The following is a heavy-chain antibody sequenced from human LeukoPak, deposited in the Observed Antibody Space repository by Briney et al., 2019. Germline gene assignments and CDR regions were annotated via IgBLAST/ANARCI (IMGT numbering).Heavy chain of an antibody. CDR2: ISYDGTNK. Sequence: SGGSLRLSCAASGFTFDDYGMHWVRQAPGKGLEWMAVISYDGTNKYYADSVKGRFTISRDNSKNTLYLQMNSLRAEDTAVYYCAKDLNYDFWSGLGNWGQGTLVTVSS. V-gene: IGHV3-30*18. CDR1: GFTFDDYG. D-gene: IGHD3-3*01. CDR3: AKDLNYDFWSGLGN. J-gene: IGHJ4*02.